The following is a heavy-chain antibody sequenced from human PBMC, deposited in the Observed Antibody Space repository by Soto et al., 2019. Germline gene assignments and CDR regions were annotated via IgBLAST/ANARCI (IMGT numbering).Heavy chain of an antibody. Sequence: QVQLVQSGAEVKKPGASVKVSCTASGYTFTSYDINWVRQATGQGLEWMGWMNPNSSNTGYAQKFQGRVTMTRNTSISTAYMELSSLRSEDTAVYYCARERSAAGTGGFDPWGQGTLVTVSS. CDR3: ARERSAAGTGGFDP. D-gene: IGHD6-13*01. V-gene: IGHV1-8*01. J-gene: IGHJ5*02. CDR2: MNPNSSNT. CDR1: GYTFTSYD.